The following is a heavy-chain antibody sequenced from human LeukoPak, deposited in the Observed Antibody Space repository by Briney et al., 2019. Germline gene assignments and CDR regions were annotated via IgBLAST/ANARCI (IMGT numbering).Heavy chain of an antibody. V-gene: IGHV4-59*12. CDR2: IYYTGTT. CDR1: GGSISNYY. CDR3: ARLKIAARPRAFDY. J-gene: IGHJ4*02. D-gene: IGHD6-6*01. Sequence: PSETLSLTCTVSGGSISNYYWSWIRQPPGKALEWIGYIYYTGTTKYNPSLKSRATISVDTSKNQFSLKLSSVTAADTAVCYCARLKIAARPRAFDYWGQGTLVTVSS.